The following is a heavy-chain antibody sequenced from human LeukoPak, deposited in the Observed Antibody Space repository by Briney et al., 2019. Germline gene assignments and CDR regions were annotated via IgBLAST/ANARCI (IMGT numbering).Heavy chain of an antibody. CDR3: ARDTFDSSSSVYYYYYMDV. Sequence: GSLRLSCAASGFTFSSYGMHWVRQAPGKGLEWVAVIWYDGSNKYYADSVKGRFTISRDNSKNTLYLQMNSLRAEDTAVYYCARDTFDSSSSVYYYYYMDVWGKGTTVTVSS. D-gene: IGHD6-6*01. V-gene: IGHV3-33*01. CDR1: GFTFSSYG. J-gene: IGHJ6*03. CDR2: IWYDGSNK.